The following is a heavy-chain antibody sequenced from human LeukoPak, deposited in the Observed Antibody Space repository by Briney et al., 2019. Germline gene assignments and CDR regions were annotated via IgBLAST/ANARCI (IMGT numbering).Heavy chain of an antibody. J-gene: IGHJ4*02. CDR2: ISDSGGST. CDR1: GFTFARYG. D-gene: IGHD1-26*01. Sequence: GGSLRLSCAASGFTFARYGMSWVRQAPGKGLEWVSSISDSGGSTNYAVSVEGRFTISRDNSKNTLYLQMNSLRAEDTAVYYCARGGVTGAWDYWGQGILVTLSS. V-gene: IGHV3-23*01. CDR3: ARGGVTGAWDY.